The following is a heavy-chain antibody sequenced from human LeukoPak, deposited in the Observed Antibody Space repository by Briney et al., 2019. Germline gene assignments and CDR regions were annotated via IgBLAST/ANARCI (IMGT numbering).Heavy chain of an antibody. CDR3: AKEGEEYDSSGYYYEHAFDI. Sequence: GGSLRLSCEVSGFTFSHYGMSWVRQAPGKGPEWVAGFNGRGDSTYYAESVRGRFTISRDNSKNTVYLQMNSLRAEDTAVYYCAKEGEEYDSSGYYYEHAFDIWGQGTMVTVSS. J-gene: IGHJ3*02. D-gene: IGHD3-22*01. CDR1: GFTFSHYG. CDR2: FNGRGDST. V-gene: IGHV3-23*01.